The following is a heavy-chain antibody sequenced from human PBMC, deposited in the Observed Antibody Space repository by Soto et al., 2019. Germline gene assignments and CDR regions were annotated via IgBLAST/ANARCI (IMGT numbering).Heavy chain of an antibody. Sequence: GGSLRLSCAASGFTFSSYAMSWVRQAPGKGLEWVSAISGSGGSTYYADSVKGRFTISRDNSKNTLYLQMNSLRAEDTAVYYCASSDYDHYYYYGMDVWGQGTTVTVSS. CDR2: ISGSGGST. D-gene: IGHD6-25*01. V-gene: IGHV3-23*01. CDR3: ASSDYDHYYYYGMDV. J-gene: IGHJ6*02. CDR1: GFTFSSYA.